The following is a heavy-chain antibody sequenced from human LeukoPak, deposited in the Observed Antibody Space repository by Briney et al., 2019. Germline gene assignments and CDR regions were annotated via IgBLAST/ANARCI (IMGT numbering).Heavy chain of an antibody. D-gene: IGHD3-3*01. J-gene: IGHJ4*02. CDR3: ASSHPISGDY. CDR2: IYHSEST. V-gene: IGHV4-38-2*01. Sequence: SKTLSLTCAVSGYSISSGYYWGWIRQPPGKGLEWIGSIYHSESTYYNPSLKSRVTISVDTSKNQFSLKLSSVTAADTAVYYCASSHPISGDYWGQGTLVTVSS. CDR1: GYSISSGYY.